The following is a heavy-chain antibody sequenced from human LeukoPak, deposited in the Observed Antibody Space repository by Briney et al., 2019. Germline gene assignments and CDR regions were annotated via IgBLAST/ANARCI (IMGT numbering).Heavy chain of an antibody. V-gene: IGHV3-23*01. CDR3: ARDRYYDSSGYLFGAFDI. CDR2: IGGSGDSR. CDR1: GFTFSSYA. D-gene: IGHD3-22*01. Sequence: GGSLRLSCAASGFTFSSYAMSWVRQAPGKGLEWVSGIGGSGDSRYYADSVKGRFTISRDNSKNTLYLQMNSLRAEDTAVYYCARDRYYDSSGYLFGAFDIWGQGTMVTVSS. J-gene: IGHJ3*02.